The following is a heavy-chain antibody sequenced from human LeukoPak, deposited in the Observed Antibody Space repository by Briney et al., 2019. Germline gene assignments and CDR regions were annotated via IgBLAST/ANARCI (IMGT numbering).Heavy chain of an antibody. CDR3: ARGYFDWLLSSNPLDY. CDR2: IYSGGNT. CDR1: GFTVSSNY. J-gene: IGHJ4*02. Sequence: GGSLRLSCAASGFTVSSNYMSWVRQAPGKGLEWVSVIYSGGNTYYADSVKGRFTISRDNAKNSLYLQMNSLRAEDTAVYYCARGYFDWLLSSNPLDYWGQGTLVTVSS. V-gene: IGHV3-66*01. D-gene: IGHD3-9*01.